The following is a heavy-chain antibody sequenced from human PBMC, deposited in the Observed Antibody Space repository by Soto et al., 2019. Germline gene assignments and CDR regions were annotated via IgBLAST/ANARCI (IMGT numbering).Heavy chain of an antibody. CDR3: ATAFRSGYFYYYYMDV. D-gene: IGHD3-10*01. V-gene: IGHV1-24*01. CDR2: FDPEDGET. Sequence: ASVKVSCKVSGYTLTELSMHWVRQAPGKGLEWMGGFDPEDGETIYAQKFPGGVTMTEDTSTDTAYMELSSLRSEDTAVYYCATAFRSGYFYYYYMDVWGKGTTGTVSS. CDR1: GYTLTELS. J-gene: IGHJ6*03.